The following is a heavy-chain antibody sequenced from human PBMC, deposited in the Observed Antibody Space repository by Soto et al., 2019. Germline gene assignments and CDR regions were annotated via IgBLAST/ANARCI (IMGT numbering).Heavy chain of an antibody. CDR1: GFTFISYA. CDR3: ASPYYYGSGSYYNVAFDI. Sequence: GGSLRLSCAASGFTFISYAMSWVRQAPGKGLEWVSAISGSGGSTYYADSVKGQFTISRDNSKNTRYLQMNSLRAEDKAVYDCASPYYYGSGSYYNVAFDIWGQGTKVTVSS. J-gene: IGHJ3*02. D-gene: IGHD3-10*01. CDR2: ISGSGGST. V-gene: IGHV3-23*01.